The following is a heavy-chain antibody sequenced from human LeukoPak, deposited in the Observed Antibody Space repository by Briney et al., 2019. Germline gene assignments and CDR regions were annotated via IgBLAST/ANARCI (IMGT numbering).Heavy chain of an antibody. Sequence: GGSLRHSCAASGFTFSDYYMSWIRQAPGKGLEWVSYISSSGSTIYYTDSVKGRFTISRDNAKNSLYLQMNSLRAEDTAVYYCARDSYYDFWSAYYWGQGTLVTVSS. CDR2: ISSSGSTI. CDR1: GFTFSDYY. D-gene: IGHD3-3*01. V-gene: IGHV3-11*04. J-gene: IGHJ4*02. CDR3: ARDSYYDFWSAYY.